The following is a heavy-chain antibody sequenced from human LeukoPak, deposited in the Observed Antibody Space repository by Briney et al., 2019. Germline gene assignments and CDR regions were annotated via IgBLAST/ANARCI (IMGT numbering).Heavy chain of an antibody. Sequence: PGGSVRLSCAASGFTINNYAMTWVRQAPGKGLQWLSTITGSGGDTYYTDAVQGRFTISRDISKNTAFLQMNNLRADDTAVYFCAKGPHLYSGYHPDSWGQGTLVTVSS. V-gene: IGHV3-23*01. J-gene: IGHJ4*02. D-gene: IGHD3-22*01. CDR2: ITGSGGDT. CDR3: AKGPHLYSGYHPDS. CDR1: GFTINNYA.